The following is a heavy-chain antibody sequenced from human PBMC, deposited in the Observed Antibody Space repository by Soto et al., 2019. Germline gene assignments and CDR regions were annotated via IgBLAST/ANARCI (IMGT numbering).Heavy chain of an antibody. CDR3: ARLRGYSYGIDY. CDR1: GGSISSSSYY. V-gene: IGHV4-39*01. J-gene: IGHJ4*02. Sequence: SETLSLTCTVSGGSISSSSYYWGWIRQPPGKGLEWIGSIYYSGSTYYNPSLKSRVTISVDTSKNQFSLKLSSVTAADTAVYYCARLRGYSYGIDYWGQGTLVTVSS. CDR2: IYYSGST. D-gene: IGHD5-18*01.